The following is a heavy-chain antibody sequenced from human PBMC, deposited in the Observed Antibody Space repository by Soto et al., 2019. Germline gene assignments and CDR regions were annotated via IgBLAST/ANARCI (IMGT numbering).Heavy chain of an antibody. CDR2: IIPIFGTA. D-gene: IGHD2-2*01. CDR3: ARGDCSSTSCLWSWFDP. Sequence: SVKVSCKASGGTFSSYAISWVRRAPGQGLEWMGGIIPIFGTANYAQKFQGRVTITADKSTSTAYMELSSLRSEDTAVYYCARGDCSSTSCLWSWFDPWGQGTLVTVSS. CDR1: GGTFSSYA. J-gene: IGHJ5*02. V-gene: IGHV1-69*06.